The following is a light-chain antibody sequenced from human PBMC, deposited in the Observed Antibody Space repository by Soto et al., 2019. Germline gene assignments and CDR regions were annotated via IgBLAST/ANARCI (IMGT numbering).Light chain of an antibody. CDR1: QSVRNY. Sequence: EIVLTQSPATLSLSPGERATLSCRASQSVRNYLAWYQQKPGQAPRLLIYDASTRAPDIPARFSGSGSGTDFTLTISNLEPEDFALYYCQQRSSWPQITFGQGTRLHI. CDR3: QQRSSWPQIT. J-gene: IGKJ5*01. V-gene: IGKV3-11*01. CDR2: DAS.